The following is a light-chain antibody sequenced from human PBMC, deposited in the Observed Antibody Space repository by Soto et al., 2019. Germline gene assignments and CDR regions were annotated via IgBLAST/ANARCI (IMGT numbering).Light chain of an antibody. J-gene: IGLJ1*01. Sequence: QSVLTQPPSVSGAPGQRVTISCTGSSSNIGAGYDVHWYQQLPGTAPKLLIYGNSNRPSGVPDRFSGSKSGTSASLAITGLQAEDEADYYCQSYDSSLGGAAFGTGTKVTVL. CDR3: QSYDSSLGGAA. V-gene: IGLV1-40*01. CDR2: GNS. CDR1: SSNIGAGYD.